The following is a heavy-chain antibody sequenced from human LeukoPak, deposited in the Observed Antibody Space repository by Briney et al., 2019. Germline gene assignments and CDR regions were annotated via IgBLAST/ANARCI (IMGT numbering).Heavy chain of an antibody. CDR1: GFTFSSYS. J-gene: IGHJ6*02. Sequence: GGSLRLSCAASGFTFSSYSMNWVRQAPGKGLEWVSSISSSSSYIYYADSVKGRFTISRDNAKNSLYLQMNSLRAEDTAVYYCARGGVPAGLYGMDVWGQGTTVTVSS. CDR2: ISSSSSYI. CDR3: ARGGVPAGLYGMDV. D-gene: IGHD2-2*01. V-gene: IGHV3-21*01.